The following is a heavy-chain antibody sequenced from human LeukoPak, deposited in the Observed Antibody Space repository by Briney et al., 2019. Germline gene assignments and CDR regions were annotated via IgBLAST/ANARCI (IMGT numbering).Heavy chain of an antibody. CDR3: AKDDDTVMD. J-gene: IGHJ1*01. V-gene: IGHV4-39*07. Sequence: SETLSLTCTVSGGSISSSDYYWGWIRQPPGKGLEWIGSIYNSGSTYYNPSLKSRVTISVDTSKNQLSLTLSSVTAADRAVYYCAKDDDTVMDWGQGTLVTVSS. CDR1: GGSISSSDYY. D-gene: IGHD5-18*01. CDR2: IYNSGST.